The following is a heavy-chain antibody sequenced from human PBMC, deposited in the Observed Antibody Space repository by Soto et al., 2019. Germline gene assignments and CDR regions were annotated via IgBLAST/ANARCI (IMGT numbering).Heavy chain of an antibody. CDR1: GFTFSGYG. CDR3: AKDDDWTSDY. Sequence: ESGGGVVQPGRSVRLSCAASGFTFSGYGMHWVRQAPGKGLEWVAVISYDGSNTYYTDSVKGRFTVSRDNSKNTLNLQMNSLGAEDTAVYYCAKDDDWTSDYWGQGTLVTVSS. D-gene: IGHD1-1*01. CDR2: ISYDGSNT. J-gene: IGHJ4*02. V-gene: IGHV3-30*18.